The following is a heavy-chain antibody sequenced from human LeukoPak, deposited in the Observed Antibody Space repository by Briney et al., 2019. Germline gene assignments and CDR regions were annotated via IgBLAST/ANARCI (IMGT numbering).Heavy chain of an antibody. CDR3: SESSSSSEFDY. D-gene: IGHD6-13*01. Sequence: GGSLRLSCAASGFTVSSNYMSWVRQAPGKGLEWVSVIYSGGSTYYADSVKGRFTISRDNSKNTLYLQMNSLRAEDTAVYYCSESSSSSEFDYWGQGTLVTVSS. CDR2: IYSGGST. CDR1: GFTVSSNY. J-gene: IGHJ4*02. V-gene: IGHV3-53*01.